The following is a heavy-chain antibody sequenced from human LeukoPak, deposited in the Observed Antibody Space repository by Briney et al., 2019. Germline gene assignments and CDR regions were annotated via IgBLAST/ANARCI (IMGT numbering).Heavy chain of an antibody. V-gene: IGHV3-11*04. D-gene: IGHD3-10*01. CDR2: ISSSGSTI. CDR3: ARALWLGEGFSDY. CDR1: GFRFSDYY. J-gene: IGHJ4*02. Sequence: PGGSLRLSCAASGFRFSDYYMSWIRQAPGKWQEWVSHISSSGSTIYYADSMKGRFTISRDNAKNSLYLQMNSLRAEDTAVYYCARALWLGEGFSDYWGQGTLVTVSS.